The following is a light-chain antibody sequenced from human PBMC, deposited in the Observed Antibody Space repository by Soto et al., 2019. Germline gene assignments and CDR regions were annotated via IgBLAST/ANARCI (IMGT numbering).Light chain of an antibody. Sequence: QSALTQPPSASGSPGQSVTISCTGTSSDVGVYNYVSWYQQHPGKAPKLMIYEVTKRPSGVPDRFSGSKSGNTASLTVSGLQAEDEGDFYCSSYAGSNNFVVFGGGTKVTVL. CDR1: SSDVGVYNY. CDR2: EVT. J-gene: IGLJ2*01. CDR3: SSYAGSNNFVV. V-gene: IGLV2-8*01.